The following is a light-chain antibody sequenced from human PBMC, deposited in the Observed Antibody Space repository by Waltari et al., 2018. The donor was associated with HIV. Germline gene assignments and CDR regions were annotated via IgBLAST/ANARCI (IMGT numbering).Light chain of an antibody. CDR2: SAS. CDR1: LNVNSN. V-gene: IGKV3-15*01. CDR3: QQYHSWPLT. J-gene: IGKJ4*01. Sequence: EIVMTQSPATLSVSPGERATLSCRASLNVNSNLAWYQQEPGQAPRLLTYSASTRAAGLPARFSGSGSGTEFTLTVSSLQFEDSAVYFCQQYHSWPLTFGGGTRVQIK.